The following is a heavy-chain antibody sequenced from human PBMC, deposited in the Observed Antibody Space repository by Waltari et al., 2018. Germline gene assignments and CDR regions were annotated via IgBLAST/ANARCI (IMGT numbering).Heavy chain of an antibody. Sequence: QLQLQESGPGLVKASETLSLTCTVSGDSISSSSYYWGWVRQPPGKGLEWIGNRYYSGGTYYNPSLKVRVTISGDTSKSQFSLKLSSVTAADTSMYYCVRHARTTSGGKHFDHWGQGMLVTVSP. CDR1: GDSISSSSYY. V-gene: IGHV4-39*01. CDR2: RYYSGGT. CDR3: VRHARTTSGGKHFDH. J-gene: IGHJ4*02. D-gene: IGHD2-15*01.